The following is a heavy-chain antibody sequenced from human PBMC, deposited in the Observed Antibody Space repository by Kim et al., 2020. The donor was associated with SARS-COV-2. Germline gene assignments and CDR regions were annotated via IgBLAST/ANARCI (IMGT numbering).Heavy chain of an antibody. CDR2: ISSSSSYI. CDR1: GFTFSSYS. D-gene: IGHD6-13*01. CDR3: ARDLGSSSWNY. V-gene: IGHV3-21*01. J-gene: IGHJ4*02. Sequence: GGSLRLSCAASGFTFSSYSMNWVSQAPGKGLEWVSSISSSSSYIYYADSVKGRYTISRDNAKNSLYLQMNSLSAEDTAVYYCARDLGSSSWNYWGQGTLVTVSS.